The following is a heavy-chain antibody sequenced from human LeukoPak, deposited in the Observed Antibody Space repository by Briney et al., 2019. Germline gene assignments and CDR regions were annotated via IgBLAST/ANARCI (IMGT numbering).Heavy chain of an antibody. J-gene: IGHJ4*02. CDR1: GGSLNDYN. D-gene: IGHD6-19*01. CDR3: ASRIAVAGTRFDY. CDR2: INHSGST. V-gene: IGHV4-34*01. Sequence: ETSETLSLTCAVYGGSLNDYNWVWIRQAPGKGLEWIGEINHSGSTNYNPSLKSRVTISVDTSKNQFSLKLSSVTAADTAVYYCASRIAVAGTRFDYWGQGTLVTVSS.